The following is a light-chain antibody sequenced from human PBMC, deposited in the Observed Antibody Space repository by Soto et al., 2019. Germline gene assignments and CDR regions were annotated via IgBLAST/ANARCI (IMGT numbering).Light chain of an antibody. V-gene: IGKV3-11*01. J-gene: IGKJ1*01. CDR3: QQRSNWPPWT. Sequence: EIVLTQSPATLSLSPGERATLSCRASQSVSSYLAWYQQKPGQAPRLLIYDASTRATGIPPRFSGSGSGTAFTLTISSLEPEDFAVYYCQQRSNWPPWTFGQGTKVEIK. CDR2: DAS. CDR1: QSVSSY.